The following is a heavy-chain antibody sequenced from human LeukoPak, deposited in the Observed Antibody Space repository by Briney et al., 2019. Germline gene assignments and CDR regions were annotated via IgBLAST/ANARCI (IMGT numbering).Heavy chain of an antibody. V-gene: IGHV4-59*12. CDR3: ASYVWGSYHFDY. D-gene: IGHD3-16*02. CDR2: IYYSGST. CDR1: GGSISSYY. J-gene: IGHJ4*02. Sequence: KPSETLSLTCTVSGGSISSYYWSWIRQPPGKGLEWIGYIYYSGSTNYNPSLKSRVTISVDTSKNQFSLKLSSVTAADTAVYYCASYVWGSYHFDYWGQGTLVTVSS.